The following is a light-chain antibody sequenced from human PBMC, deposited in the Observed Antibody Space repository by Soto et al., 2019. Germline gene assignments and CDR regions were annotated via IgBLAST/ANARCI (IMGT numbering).Light chain of an antibody. CDR2: GTS. CDR1: QSVSSSY. Sequence: EIVLTQSPGTLSLSPGERAALSCRASQSVSSSYIAWYQQKPRQAPRLLMYGTSSRATGIPDRFSGSGSGTGFTLTISRLEPEDFAVYYCHQYAGSPWTFGQGTKVEV. CDR3: HQYAGSPWT. V-gene: IGKV3-20*01. J-gene: IGKJ1*01.